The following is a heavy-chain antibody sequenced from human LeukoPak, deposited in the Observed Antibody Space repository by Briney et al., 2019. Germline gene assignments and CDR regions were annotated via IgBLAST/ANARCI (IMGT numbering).Heavy chain of an antibody. Sequence: GGSLRLPCAASGFTVSSNYMSWVRQAPGKGLEWVSVIYSGGSTYYADSVKGRFTISRDNSKNTLYLQMNSLRAEDTAVYYCARETVDTAMASDYWGQGTLVTVSS. CDR2: IYSGGST. D-gene: IGHD5-18*01. V-gene: IGHV3-53*01. CDR3: ARETVDTAMASDY. CDR1: GFTVSSNY. J-gene: IGHJ4*02.